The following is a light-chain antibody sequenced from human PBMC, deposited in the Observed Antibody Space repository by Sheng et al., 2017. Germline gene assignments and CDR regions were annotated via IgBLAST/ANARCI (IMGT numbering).Light chain of an antibody. CDR2: LNI. Sequence: QSVLTQPPSVSGAPGQRVTISCTGSSSNIGAGYDVFWYQQFPGTAPKLLIYLNINRPSGVPERFSASKSGTSASLAIAGLQADDEADYYCQSYDSSLSGYVFGTGTKVTV. CDR3: QSYDSSLSGYV. V-gene: IGLV1-40*01. CDR1: SSNIGAGYD. J-gene: IGLJ1*01.